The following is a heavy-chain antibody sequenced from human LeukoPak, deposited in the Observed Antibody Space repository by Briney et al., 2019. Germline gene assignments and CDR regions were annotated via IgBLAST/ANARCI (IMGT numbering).Heavy chain of an antibody. Sequence: SETLSLTCTVSGGSTSGYYWSWIRQPPGKGLEWIGYIYSSGSTNYNPSLKSRVTISVDTSKNQFSLKLSSVTAADTAVYYCANLRRYDSSGYYSDYWGQGTLVTVSP. J-gene: IGHJ4*02. V-gene: IGHV4-59*08. CDR3: ANLRRYDSSGYYSDY. D-gene: IGHD3-22*01. CDR2: IYSSGST. CDR1: GGSTSGYY.